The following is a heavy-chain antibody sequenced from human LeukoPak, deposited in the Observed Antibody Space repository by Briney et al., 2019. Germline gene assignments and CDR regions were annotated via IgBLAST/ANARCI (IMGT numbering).Heavy chain of an antibody. D-gene: IGHD2-21*01. Sequence: SQTLSLTCTVSGGSISSGGYYWSWIRQPPGKGLEWIGYIYHSGSTYYNPSLKSRVTISVDRSKNQFSLKLSSVTAADTAVYYCARDDPHLANCGGDCYAIWGQGTMVTVSS. CDR1: GGSISSGGYY. J-gene: IGHJ3*02. CDR2: IYHSGST. CDR3: ARDDPHLANCGGDCYAI. V-gene: IGHV4-30-2*01.